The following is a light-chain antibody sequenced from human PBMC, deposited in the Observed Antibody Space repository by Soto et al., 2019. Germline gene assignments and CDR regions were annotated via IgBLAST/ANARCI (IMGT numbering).Light chain of an antibody. Sequence: IVCTPSPDTVSLSPGKSAPLSCRASQNISSYLIWYQQKPGQAPRLLIYDVSNRATGIPARFSGSGSGTDFTLTIRSLETEEFAVYYCQQRSNWPRTFGQGTKVDIK. J-gene: IGKJ1*01. CDR3: QQRSNWPRT. CDR1: QNISSY. CDR2: DVS. V-gene: IGKV3-11*01.